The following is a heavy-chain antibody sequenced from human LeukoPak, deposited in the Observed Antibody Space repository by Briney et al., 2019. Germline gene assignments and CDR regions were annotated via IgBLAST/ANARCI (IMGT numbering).Heavy chain of an antibody. CDR3: AKVPGTYYGSGSFPYYFDY. Sequence: PGGSLRLSCAASGFTVSSNYMTWVRQAPGKGLEWVSVIYSGGSTYYADSVKGRFTISRDNSKNTLYLQMNSLRAEDTAVYYCAKVPGTYYGSGSFPYYFDYWGQGTLVTVSS. CDR1: GFTVSSNY. D-gene: IGHD3-10*01. V-gene: IGHV3-53*01. CDR2: IYSGGST. J-gene: IGHJ4*02.